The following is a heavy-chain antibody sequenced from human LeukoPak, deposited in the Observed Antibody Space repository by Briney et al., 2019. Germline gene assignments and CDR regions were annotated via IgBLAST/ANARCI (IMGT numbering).Heavy chain of an antibody. D-gene: IGHD1-14*01. CDR1: GFTFSSYW. CDR2: IKQDGSEK. J-gene: IGHJ3*02. Sequence: PGGSLRLSCAASGFTFSSYWMSWVRQAPGKGLEWVANIKQDGSEKYYVDSVKGRFTISRDNAKNSLYLQMNSLRAEDTAVYYCARDPARGKPHDAFDIWGQGTMVTVSS. V-gene: IGHV3-7*01. CDR3: ARDPARGKPHDAFDI.